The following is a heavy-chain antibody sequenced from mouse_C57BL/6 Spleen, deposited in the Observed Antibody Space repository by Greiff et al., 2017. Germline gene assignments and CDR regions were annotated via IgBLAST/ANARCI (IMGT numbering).Heavy chain of an antibody. D-gene: IGHD2-5*01. J-gene: IGHJ2*01. CDR1: GYTFTSYW. CDR2: IDPSDSET. Sequence: QVQLKQPGAELVRPGSSVKLSCKASGYTFTSYWMHWVKQRPIQGLEWIGNIDPSDSETHYNQKFKDKATLTVDKSSSTAYMQLSSLTSEDSAVYYCARSAIVTYFDYWGQGTTLTVSS. CDR3: ARSAIVTYFDY. V-gene: IGHV1-52*01.